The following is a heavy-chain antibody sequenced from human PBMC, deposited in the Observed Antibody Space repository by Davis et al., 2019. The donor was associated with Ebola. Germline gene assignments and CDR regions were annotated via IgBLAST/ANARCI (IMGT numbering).Heavy chain of an antibody. J-gene: IGHJ4*02. CDR2: IYSGGST. CDR1: GFTVSSNY. Sequence: PGGSLRLSCAASGFTVSSNYMSWVRQAPGKGLEWVSVIYSGGSTYYADSVKGRFTISRDNSKNTLYLQMNSLRAEDTAVYYCARGKWELFPDYWGQGTLVTVSS. CDR3: ARGKWELFPDY. V-gene: IGHV3-53*01. D-gene: IGHD1-26*01.